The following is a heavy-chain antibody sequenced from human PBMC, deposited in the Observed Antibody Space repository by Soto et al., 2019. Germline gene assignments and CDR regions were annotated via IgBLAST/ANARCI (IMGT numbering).Heavy chain of an antibody. CDR2: IYYSGST. D-gene: IGHD6-6*01. CDR3: ARDLRVAARPGWFDP. Sequence: PSETLSLTCTVSGGSISSYYWSWIRQPPGKGLEWIGYIYYSGSTNYNPSLKSRVTISVDTSKNQFSLKLSSVTAADTAVYYCARDLRVAARPGWFDPWGQGTLVTVSS. V-gene: IGHV4-59*01. J-gene: IGHJ5*02. CDR1: GGSISSYY.